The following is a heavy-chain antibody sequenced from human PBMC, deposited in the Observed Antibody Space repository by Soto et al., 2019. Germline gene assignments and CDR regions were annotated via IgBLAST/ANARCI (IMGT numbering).Heavy chain of an antibody. J-gene: IGHJ6*02. V-gene: IGHV4-30-4*01. CDR3: ATDYWNSAYSMHV. D-gene: IGHD1-7*01. Sequence: QVQLQESGPGLVKPSQTLSLTCTVSGDSMNSGDYYWNWMRQSPGKGLEWIGHIYNGGTTYQNPSLKGPGTISMYTSQNHFSLWLTSVTFAETVIYYCATDYWNSAYSMHVWGQGPSVTVSS. CDR2: IYNGGTT. CDR1: GDSMNSGDYY.